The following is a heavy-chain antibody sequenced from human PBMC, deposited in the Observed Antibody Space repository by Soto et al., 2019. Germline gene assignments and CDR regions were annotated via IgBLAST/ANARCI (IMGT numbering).Heavy chain of an antibody. D-gene: IGHD1-26*01. CDR1: GGSISSGGYY. CDR3: ARAGGSRIPSAFDI. V-gene: IGHV4-31*03. CDR2: IYYSGST. J-gene: IGHJ3*02. Sequence: TLSLTCTVSGGSISSGGYYWSWIRQHPGKGLEWIGYIYYSGSTYYNPSLKSRVTISVGTSKNQFSLKLSSVTAADTAVYYCARAGGSRIPSAFDIWGQGTMVP.